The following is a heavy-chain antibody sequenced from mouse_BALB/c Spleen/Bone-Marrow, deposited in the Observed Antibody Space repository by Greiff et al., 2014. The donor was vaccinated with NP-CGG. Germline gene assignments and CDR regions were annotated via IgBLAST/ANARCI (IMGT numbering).Heavy chain of an antibody. V-gene: IGHV5-9-3*01. CDR3: ARQGDGYYDY. J-gene: IGHJ2*01. Sequence: DVKLVESGGGLVKPGGSLKLSCAASGFTFSSYAMSWVRQTPKKRLEWVATISNTGNYTYYPDSVKGRFTISRDNAKNTLYLQMSSLRSEDTALYYCARQGDGYYDYWGQGTTLTVSS. CDR2: ISNTGNYT. CDR1: GFTFSSYA. D-gene: IGHD2-3*01.